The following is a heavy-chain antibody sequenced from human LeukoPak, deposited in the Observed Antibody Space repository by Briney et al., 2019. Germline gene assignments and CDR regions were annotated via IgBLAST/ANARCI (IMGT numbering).Heavy chain of an antibody. CDR3: AREGSYGDQIDY. CDR1: GYTFTGYY. J-gene: IGHJ4*02. CDR2: INPNSGGT. D-gene: IGHD4-17*01. Sequence: GASVKVSCKASGYTFTGYYMHWVRQAPGQGLEWMGWINPNSGGTYYAQKFQGRVTMTRDTSISTAYMELSRLRSDDTAVYYCAREGSYGDQIDYWGQGTLVTVSS. V-gene: IGHV1-2*02.